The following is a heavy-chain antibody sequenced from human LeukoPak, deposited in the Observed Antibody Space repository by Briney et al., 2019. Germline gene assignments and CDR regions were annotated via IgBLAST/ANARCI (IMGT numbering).Heavy chain of an antibody. Sequence: SETLSLTCAVYGGSFSGYYWSWIRQPPGKGLEWIGEINHSGSTNYNPSLKSRVTISVDTSRNQFSLKLSSVTAADTAVCYCARGRGKLICSSTSCYGFDPWGQGTLVTVSS. CDR3: ARGRGKLICSSTSCYGFDP. J-gene: IGHJ5*02. CDR2: INHSGST. V-gene: IGHV4-34*01. D-gene: IGHD2-2*01. CDR1: GGSFSGYY.